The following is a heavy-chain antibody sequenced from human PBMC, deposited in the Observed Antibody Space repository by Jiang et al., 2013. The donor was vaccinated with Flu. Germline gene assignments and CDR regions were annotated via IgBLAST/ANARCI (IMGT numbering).Heavy chain of an antibody. CDR1: GDSVSSNSAA. D-gene: IGHD1-26*01. CDR3: ARLFGAELPPTGDYYYGMDV. V-gene: IGHV6-1*01. CDR2: TYYRSKWYN. Sequence: SQTLSLTCAISGDSVSSNSAAWNWIRQSPSRGLEWLGRTYYRSKWYNDYAVSVKSRITINPDTSKNQFSLQLNSVTPEDTAVYYCARLFGAELPPTGDYYYGMDVWGQGTTVTVSS. J-gene: IGHJ6*02.